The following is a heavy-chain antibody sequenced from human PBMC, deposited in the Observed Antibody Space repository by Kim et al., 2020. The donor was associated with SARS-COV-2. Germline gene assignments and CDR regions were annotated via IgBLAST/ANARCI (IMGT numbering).Heavy chain of an antibody. CDR2: IYHSGST. Sequence: SETLSLTCAVSGGSISSSNWWSWVRQPPGKGLEWIGEIYHSGSTNYNPSLKSRVTISVDKSKNQFSLKLSSVTAADTAVYYCARRIETLQQLVQNYGMDVWGQGTTVTVSS. V-gene: IGHV4-4*02. D-gene: IGHD6-13*01. CDR1: GGSISSSNW. J-gene: IGHJ6*02. CDR3: ARRIETLQQLVQNYGMDV.